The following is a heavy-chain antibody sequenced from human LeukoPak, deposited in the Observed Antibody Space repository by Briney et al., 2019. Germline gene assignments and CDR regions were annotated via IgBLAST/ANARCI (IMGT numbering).Heavy chain of an antibody. CDR1: GGTFSSYA. CDR3: ARGKRITIFGVVIYRAFDI. D-gene: IGHD3-3*01. CDR2: IIPIFGTA. J-gene: IGHJ3*02. V-gene: IGHV1-69*01. Sequence: SVKVSCKASGGTFSSYAISLVRQAPGQGLEWMGGIIPIFGTANYAQKFQGRVTITADESTSTAYMELSSLRSEDTAVYYCARGKRITIFGVVIYRAFDIWGQGTMVTVSS.